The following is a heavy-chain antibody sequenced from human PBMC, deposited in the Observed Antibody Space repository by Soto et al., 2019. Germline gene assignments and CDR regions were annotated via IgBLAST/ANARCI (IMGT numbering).Heavy chain of an antibody. J-gene: IGHJ6*02. V-gene: IGHV1-69*06. D-gene: IGHD6-6*01. CDR2: IIPIFGTA. CDR1: GGTFSSYA. Sequence: SVKVSCKASGGTFSSYAISWVRQAPGQGLEWMGGIIPIFGTANYAQKFQGGVTITADKSTSTAYMELSSLRSEDTAVYYCARDRGDIAASASNYYYYYYGMDVWGQGTTVTVSS. CDR3: ARDRGDIAASASNYYYYYYGMDV.